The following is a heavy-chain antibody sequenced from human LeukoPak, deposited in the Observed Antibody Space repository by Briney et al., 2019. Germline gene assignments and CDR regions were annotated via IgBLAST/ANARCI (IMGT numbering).Heavy chain of an antibody. J-gene: IGHJ4*02. Sequence: PGGSLRLSCAASGFPFSDDWMSWVRQAPGKGLEWVGRIKDKFYSETTDYAAPVKGRFIISRDDSKKTVYLQMSSLKADDTAVYFCTTVTVCTGSSCPGAFDHWGQGTVVTVSS. V-gene: IGHV3-15*01. CDR1: GFPFSDDW. CDR3: TTVTVCTGSSCPGAFDH. D-gene: IGHD2-8*02. CDR2: IKDKFYSETT.